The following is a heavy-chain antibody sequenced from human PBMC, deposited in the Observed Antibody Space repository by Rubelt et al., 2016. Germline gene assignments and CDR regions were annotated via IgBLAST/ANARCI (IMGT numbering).Heavy chain of an antibody. CDR2: IYYSGST. CDR1: GGSLSSSSYY. J-gene: IGHJ3*02. D-gene: IGHD6-19*01. CDR3: ARRNGYSSGWYRILGAFDI. Sequence: QLQLQESGPGLVKPSETLSLTCTVSGGSLSSSSYYWGWIRQPPGKGLEWIGSIYYSGSTYYNPSLKSRVTISVHTSKNQFSLKLSSLTAADTSVYYCARRNGYSSGWYRILGAFDIWGQGTMVTVSS. V-gene: IGHV4-39*01.